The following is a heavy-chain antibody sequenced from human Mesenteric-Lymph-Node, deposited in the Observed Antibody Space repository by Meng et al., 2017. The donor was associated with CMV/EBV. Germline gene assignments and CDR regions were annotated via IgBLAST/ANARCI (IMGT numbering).Heavy chain of an antibody. CDR2: ISGSGIST. V-gene: IGHV3-23*01. CDR1: GFIFSNYA. CDR3: ARSYSNTWYIPNEH. D-gene: IGHD6-13*01. J-gene: IGHJ4*02. Sequence: GESLKISCAASGFIFSNYAMSWVRQAPGKGLEWVSAISGSGISTHYADSVKGRFTISRDKSKNTVYLQLNSLRAEDTAVYYCARSYSNTWYIPNEHWGQGTLVTVSS.